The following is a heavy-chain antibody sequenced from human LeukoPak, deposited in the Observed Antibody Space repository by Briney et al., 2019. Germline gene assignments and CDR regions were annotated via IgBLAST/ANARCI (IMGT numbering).Heavy chain of an antibody. D-gene: IGHD6-19*01. CDR1: RFTFSSYA. J-gene: IGHJ5*02. CDR3: AKDPEQWLVQGFDP. V-gene: IGHV3-23*01. Sequence: GGSLRLSCAASRFTFSSYAVSWVSAARGKGLEWVSAISGSGGSTYYADSVKGRFTISRDNSKNTLYLQMKSRRAEDTAVYYCAKDPEQWLVQGFDPWGQGTLVTVSS. CDR2: ISGSGGST.